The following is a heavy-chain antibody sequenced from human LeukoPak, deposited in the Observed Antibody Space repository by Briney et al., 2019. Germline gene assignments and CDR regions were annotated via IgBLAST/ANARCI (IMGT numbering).Heavy chain of an antibody. V-gene: IGHV3-38-3*01. D-gene: IGHD3-22*01. Sequence: GGSLRLSCAASGFTVSSNEMSWVRQAPGKGLEWVSSISGGSTYYADSRKGRFTISRDNSKNTLHLQMNSLRAEDTAVYYCAKGHTYYYDSSGYYSPDPFDYWGQGTLVTVSS. CDR1: GFTVSSNE. CDR3: AKGHTYYYDSSGYYSPDPFDY. J-gene: IGHJ4*02. CDR2: ISGGST.